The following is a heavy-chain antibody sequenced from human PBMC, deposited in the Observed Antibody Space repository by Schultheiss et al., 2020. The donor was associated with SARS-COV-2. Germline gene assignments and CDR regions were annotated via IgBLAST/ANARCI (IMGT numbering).Heavy chain of an antibody. J-gene: IGHJ6*02. Sequence: GESLKISCAASGFSFSSYAMHWVRQAPGKGLEWVAVISYDGSNKYYADSVKGRFTISRDNSKNSLYLQMNSLRAEDTAVYYCARVYGDADYGMDVWGQGTTVTVSS. V-gene: IGHV3-30-3*01. D-gene: IGHD4-17*01. CDR3: ARVYGDADYGMDV. CDR1: GFSFSSYA. CDR2: ISYDGSNK.